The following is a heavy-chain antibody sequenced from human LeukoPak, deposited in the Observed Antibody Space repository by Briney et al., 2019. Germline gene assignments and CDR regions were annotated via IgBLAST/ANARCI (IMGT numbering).Heavy chain of an antibody. CDR3: ARDQGGGRYYGEDY. CDR1: GFAFRNYW. Sequence: GGSLRLSCAASGFAFRNYWMHWVRQAPGKGLVWVSRINSDGCSTKYADSVKGRFTISRDNTKNTLYLQMNSLSAEDTAVYYCARDQGGGRYYGEDYWGQGTLVTVSS. J-gene: IGHJ4*02. V-gene: IGHV3-74*03. D-gene: IGHD3-10*01. CDR2: INSDGCST.